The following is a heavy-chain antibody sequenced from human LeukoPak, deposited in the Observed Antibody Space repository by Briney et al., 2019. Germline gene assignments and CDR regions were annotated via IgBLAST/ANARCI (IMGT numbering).Heavy chain of an antibody. V-gene: IGHV3-15*01. Sequence: PGGSLRLSCAASGFTFSNAWMSWVRQAPGKGLEWVGRIKSKTDGGTTDYAAPVKGRFTISRDDSKNTLYLQMNSLKTEDTAVYYCTTDRWDIVVVPAADVWGKGTTVTVSS. CDR1: GFTFSNAW. CDR3: TTDRWDIVVVPAADV. J-gene: IGHJ6*04. D-gene: IGHD2-2*01. CDR2: IKSKTDGGTT.